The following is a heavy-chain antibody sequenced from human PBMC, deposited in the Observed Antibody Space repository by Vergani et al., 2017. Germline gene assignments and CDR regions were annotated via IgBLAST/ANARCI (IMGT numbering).Heavy chain of an antibody. Sequence: QVQLVQSGAEVKKPGSSVKVSCKASGGTFSSYAISWVRQAPGQGLEWMGGIIPIFGIANYAQKFQGRVTITADKSTSTAYMELSSLRSEDTAVYYCSSALNGNYGLAWFDPWGQGTLVTVSS. CDR3: SSALNGNYGLAWFDP. CDR1: GGTFSSYA. J-gene: IGHJ5*02. CDR2: IIPIFGIA. D-gene: IGHD1-7*01. V-gene: IGHV1-69*17.